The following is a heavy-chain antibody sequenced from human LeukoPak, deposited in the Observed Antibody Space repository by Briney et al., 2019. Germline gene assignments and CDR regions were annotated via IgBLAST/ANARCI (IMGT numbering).Heavy chain of an antibody. V-gene: IGHV3-30*18. J-gene: IGHJ4*02. CDR3: AKDPHRSGWYVSYFDY. CDR1: EFTVSSSY. Sequence: GGSLRLSCIASEFTVSSSYMNWVRQAPGKGLEWVAVISYDGSNKYYADSVKGRFTISRDNSKNTLYLQMNSLRAEDTAVYYCAKDPHRSGWYVSYFDYWGQGTLVTVSS. D-gene: IGHD6-19*01. CDR2: ISYDGSNK.